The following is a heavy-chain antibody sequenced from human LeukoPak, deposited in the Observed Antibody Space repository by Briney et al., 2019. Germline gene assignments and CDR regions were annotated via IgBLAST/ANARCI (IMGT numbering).Heavy chain of an antibody. Sequence: SETLSLTCIVSGGSISTYYWSWIRQPPGKGLEWIGYTHYSGSTNYNPSLKSRVTISVDTSKNQFSLKLSSVTAADTAVYYCARDGIDGYFDYWGQGTLVTVSS. CDR2: THYSGST. J-gene: IGHJ4*02. D-gene: IGHD1-14*01. CDR1: GGSISTYY. V-gene: IGHV4-59*12. CDR3: ARDGIDGYFDY.